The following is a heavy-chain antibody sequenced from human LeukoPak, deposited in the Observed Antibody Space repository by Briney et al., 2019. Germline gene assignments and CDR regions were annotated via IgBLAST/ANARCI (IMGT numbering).Heavy chain of an antibody. CDR1: GFTFSSYE. J-gene: IGHJ3*02. Sequence: GGSLRLSCVASGFTFSSYEMNWVRQAPGKGLEWVSYISSSGSTIYYADSVKGRFTISRDNAKNSLYLQMNSLRAEDTAVYYCARVGSGWADAFDIWGQGTMVTVSS. CDR3: ARVGSGWADAFDI. V-gene: IGHV3-48*03. D-gene: IGHD6-19*01. CDR2: ISSSGSTI.